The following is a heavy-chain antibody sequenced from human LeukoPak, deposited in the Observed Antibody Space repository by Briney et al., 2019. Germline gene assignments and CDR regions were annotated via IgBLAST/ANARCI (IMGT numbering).Heavy chain of an antibody. CDR2: ISRGGSST. Sequence: GGSLRLSCAASGFTFSDYYMNWIRQAPGKGLEWVSYISRGGSSTYYADSVKGRFPISRDNAKNSLYLQMNSLRVEDTAVYYCARDGSTVTTFSDHWGQGTLVTVSS. V-gene: IGHV3-11*01. J-gene: IGHJ4*02. D-gene: IGHD4-17*01. CDR3: ARDGSTVTTFSDH. CDR1: GFTFSDYY.